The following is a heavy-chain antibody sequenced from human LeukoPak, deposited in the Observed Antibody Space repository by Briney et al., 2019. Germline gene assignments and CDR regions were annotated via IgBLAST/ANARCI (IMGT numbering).Heavy chain of an antibody. CDR3: ARAGGNSELYDY. CDR1: GFTFSSYG. Sequence: GGSLRLSCAASGFTFSSYGMHWVRQAPGKGLEWVAVIWYDGSNKYYADSVKGRFNISRDNSKNTLYLQMNSLRAEDTAVYYCARAGGNSELYDYWGQGTLVTVSS. CDR2: IWYDGSNK. D-gene: IGHD4-23*01. V-gene: IGHV3-33*01. J-gene: IGHJ4*02.